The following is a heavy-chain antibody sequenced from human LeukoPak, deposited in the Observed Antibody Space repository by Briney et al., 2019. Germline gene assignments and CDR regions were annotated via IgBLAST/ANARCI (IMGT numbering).Heavy chain of an antibody. V-gene: IGHV3-30-3*01. D-gene: IGHD3-22*01. Sequence: GRSLRLSCAASGFTFSSYAMHWVRQAPGKGLEWVAVISYDGSNKYYADSVKGRFTISRDNSKNTLYLQMNSLRAEDTAVYYCARGEYYHESSGYPNYWGQGTLVTVSS. CDR1: GFTFSSYA. CDR3: ARGEYYHESSGYPNY. CDR2: ISYDGSNK. J-gene: IGHJ4*02.